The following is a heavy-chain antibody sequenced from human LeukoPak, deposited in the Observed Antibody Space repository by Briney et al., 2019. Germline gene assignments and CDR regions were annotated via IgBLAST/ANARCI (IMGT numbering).Heavy chain of an antibody. Sequence: SETLSPTCTVSGGSISSHYWSWIRLPPGKGLEWIGSIYYSGSTNYNPSLKSRVTISLDTSKNQFSLKLSSVTAADTAVYYCARRDYGSGSYPFDYWGQGILVTVSS. J-gene: IGHJ4*02. D-gene: IGHD3-10*01. CDR2: IYYSGST. V-gene: IGHV4-59*08. CDR3: ARRDYGSGSYPFDY. CDR1: GGSISSHY.